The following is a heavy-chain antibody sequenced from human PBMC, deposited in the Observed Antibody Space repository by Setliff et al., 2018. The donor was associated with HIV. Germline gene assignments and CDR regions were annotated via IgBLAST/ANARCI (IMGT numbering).Heavy chain of an antibody. Sequence: ASEKVSRTTFGYRFTDFYVNWVRQAPGQGLEWMGLINPKSGATKNAQKFQGRVTMTRDTSISTVYMELSSLRSDDTALYFCARRAGDRAINPPSFDYYFDSWGQGTPVTVSS. CDR3: ARRAGDRAINPPSFDYYFDS. J-gene: IGHJ4*02. D-gene: IGHD3-9*01. V-gene: IGHV1-2*02. CDR2: INPKSGAT. CDR1: GYRFTDFY.